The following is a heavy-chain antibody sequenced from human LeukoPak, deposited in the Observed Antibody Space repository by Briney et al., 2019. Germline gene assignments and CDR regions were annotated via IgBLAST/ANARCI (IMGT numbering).Heavy chain of an antibody. CDR1: AFTFSNDW. V-gene: IGHV3-15*01. CDR2: IKSKTDGGTT. CDR3: TRQQLVFDC. Sequence: GGSLRLSCADSAFTFSNDWMRWVRQAPGEGLEWVGHIKSKTDGGTTDYAAPVKGRFTISRDDSKNTLYLQMNSLKTEDTAVYYCTRQQLVFDCWGQGTLVTVSS. J-gene: IGHJ4*02. D-gene: IGHD6-6*01.